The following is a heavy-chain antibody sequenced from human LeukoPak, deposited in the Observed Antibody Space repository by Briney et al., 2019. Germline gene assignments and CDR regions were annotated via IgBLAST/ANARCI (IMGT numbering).Heavy chain of an antibody. V-gene: IGHV3-30*03. CDR3: ARGARKGDDYGGFFDY. Sequence: PGGSLRLSCAASGFTFSGYWMSWVRQAPGKGLEWVAVISYDGSKKDYADSVKGRFTISRDNSKNTLFLQMNSLRAEDTAVYYCARGARKGDDYGGFFDYWGQGTLVTVSS. J-gene: IGHJ4*02. CDR2: ISYDGSKK. CDR1: GFTFSGYW. D-gene: IGHD4-23*01.